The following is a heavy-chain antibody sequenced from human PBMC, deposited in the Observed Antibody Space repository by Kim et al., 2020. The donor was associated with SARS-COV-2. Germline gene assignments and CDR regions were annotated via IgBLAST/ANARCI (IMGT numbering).Heavy chain of an antibody. V-gene: IGHV3-21*01. CDR2: ISTSSAYI. J-gene: IGHJ6*02. D-gene: IGHD2-2*01. CDR1: GFTFSPYS. CDR3: ARNLVPATKIYGMDV. Sequence: GGSLRLSCAASGFTFSPYSMNWVRQAPGKGLEWVSSISTSSAYIYYADSVRGRFTISRDDAKESVYLQMNSLRPEDTAVYYCARNLVPATKIYGMDVWGQGTTVTVSS.